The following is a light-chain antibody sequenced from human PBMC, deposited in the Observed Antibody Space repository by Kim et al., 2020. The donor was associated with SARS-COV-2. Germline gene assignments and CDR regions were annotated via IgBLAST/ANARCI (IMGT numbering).Light chain of an antibody. Sequence: ALVGDRVTITCQASQDITNYVNWYQKRSGKAPKLLMYDVSNVGAGVPSRFSGSGSGTDFILTLNSLQPEDAATYYCQQYAYLPFTFGQGTKVEIK. CDR3: QQYAYLPFT. J-gene: IGKJ2*01. V-gene: IGKV1-33*01. CDR2: DVS. CDR1: QDITNY.